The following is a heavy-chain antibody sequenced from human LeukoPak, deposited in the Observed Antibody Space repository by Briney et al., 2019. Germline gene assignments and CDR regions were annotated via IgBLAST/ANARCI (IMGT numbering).Heavy chain of an antibody. V-gene: IGHV4-59*01. Sequence: SETLSLTCTVSGGSISSYYWSWIRQPPGKGLEGIGYIYYSGSTNYNPSLKSRVTISVDTSKNQFSLKLSSVTAADTAVYYCAREGIAAAGIIDYWGQGTLVTVSS. CDR3: AREGIAAAGIIDY. CDR1: GGSISSYY. J-gene: IGHJ4*02. CDR2: IYYSGST. D-gene: IGHD6-13*01.